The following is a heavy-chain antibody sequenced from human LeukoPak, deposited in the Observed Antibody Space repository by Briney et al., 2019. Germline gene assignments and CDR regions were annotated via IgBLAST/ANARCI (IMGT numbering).Heavy chain of an antibody. Sequence: GASVKVSCKASGYTFTSYAMHWVRQAPGQGLEWMGRINPSSGGTNYAQKFQGRVTMTRDTSINTAYMDLSSLRSDDAAVYYCARGPSGSDYWGQGTLVTVSS. CDR2: INPSSGGT. J-gene: IGHJ4*02. V-gene: IGHV1-2*06. CDR3: ARGPSGSDY. D-gene: IGHD3-10*01. CDR1: GYTFTSYA.